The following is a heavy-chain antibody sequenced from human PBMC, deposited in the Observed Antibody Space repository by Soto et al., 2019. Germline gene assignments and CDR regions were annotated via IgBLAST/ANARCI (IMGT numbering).Heavy chain of an antibody. CDR1: GYSFSTFW. CDR2: IYPSDSDT. CDR3: ARLPQDYYYHGMDV. V-gene: IGHV5-51*07. Sequence: PGESLKISCKGSGYSFSTFWIGWVHQMPGKGLEWMGIIYPSDSDTRYSPSFQGQVTISADKSSRTAYLQWSSLKASDSAMYYRARLPQDYYYHGMDVWGQGTKVTVSS. J-gene: IGHJ6*02.